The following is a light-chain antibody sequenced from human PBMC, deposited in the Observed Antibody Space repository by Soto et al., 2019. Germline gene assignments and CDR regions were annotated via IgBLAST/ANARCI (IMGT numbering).Light chain of an antibody. CDR3: QTWGTGPWV. V-gene: IGLV4-69*01. Sequence: QLVLTQSPSASASLGASVKLTCTLSSGHSSYAIAWHQQQPEKGPRSLMKLNSDGSHSKGDGIPDRFSGSSSGAERYLTISSLQSEDEADYYWQTWGTGPWVFGGGTKLTVL. CDR2: LNSDGSH. CDR1: SGHSSYA. J-gene: IGLJ3*02.